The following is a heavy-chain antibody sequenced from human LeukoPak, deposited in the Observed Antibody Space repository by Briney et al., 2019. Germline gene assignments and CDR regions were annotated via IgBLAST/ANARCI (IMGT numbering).Heavy chain of an antibody. CDR1: GGSISSSSYY. CDR2: IYYSGST. J-gene: IGHJ4*02. Sequence: SETLSLTCTVSGGSISSSSYYWGWIRQSPGKGLEWIGSIYYSGSTYYNPSLKSRVTISVDTSKNQFSLKLSSVTAADTAVYYCARNSVEATSFDYWGQGTLVTVSS. D-gene: IGHD5-24*01. CDR3: ARNSVEATSFDY. V-gene: IGHV4-39*07.